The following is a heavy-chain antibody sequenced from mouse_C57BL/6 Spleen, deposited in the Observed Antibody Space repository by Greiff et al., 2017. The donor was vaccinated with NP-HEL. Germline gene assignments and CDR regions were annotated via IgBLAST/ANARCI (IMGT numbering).Heavy chain of an antibody. V-gene: IGHV14-4*01. CDR3: TTDYGSSRYAMDY. CDR2: IDPENGDT. Sequence: EVQLQQSGAELVRPGASVKLSCTASGFNIKDDYMHWVKQRPEQGLEWIGWIDPENGDTEYASKFQGKATITADTSSNTAYLQLSSLTSEDTAVYYCTTDYGSSRYAMDYWGQGTSVTVSS. D-gene: IGHD1-1*01. CDR1: GFNIKDDY. J-gene: IGHJ4*01.